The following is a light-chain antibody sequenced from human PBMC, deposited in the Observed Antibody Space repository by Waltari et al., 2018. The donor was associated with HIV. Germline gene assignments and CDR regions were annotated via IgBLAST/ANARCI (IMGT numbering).Light chain of an antibody. V-gene: IGLV4-69*01. CDR3: QTWGTGV. CDR1: SGHSSYA. Sequence: HLVLTQSPSASASLRASVTLTCTLSSGHSSYAIAWHQQQPEKGPRYLMKLNSDGSHSKGDGIPARFSCSSSGAERSLTISSLQSEDEADYYCQTWGTGVFGGGTKLTVL. CDR2: LNSDGSH. J-gene: IGLJ3*02.